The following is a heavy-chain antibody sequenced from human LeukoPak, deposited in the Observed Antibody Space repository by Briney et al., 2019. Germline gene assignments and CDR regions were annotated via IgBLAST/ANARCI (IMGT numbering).Heavy chain of an antibody. Sequence: AGGSLRLSCAASEFTFSSYGMHWVRQAPGKGLEWVAFIRYDGSNKYYADSVKGRFTVSRDNSKNTLSLQMNSLRAADTAVYYCAKDGEYYGSGSVGWFDPWGQGTLVTVSS. CDR1: EFTFSSYG. J-gene: IGHJ5*02. CDR3: AKDGEYYGSGSVGWFDP. D-gene: IGHD3-10*01. CDR2: IRYDGSNK. V-gene: IGHV3-30*02.